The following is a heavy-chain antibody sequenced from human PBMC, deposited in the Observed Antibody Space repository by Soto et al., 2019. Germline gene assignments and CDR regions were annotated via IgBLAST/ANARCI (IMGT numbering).Heavy chain of an antibody. D-gene: IGHD2-2*01. CDR2: ISYDGDKK. CDR3: AKEDYANCFSTSGRFDD. V-gene: IGHV3-30*18. J-gene: IGHJ4*02. CDR1: GFRFDNYG. Sequence: QVQVVESGGGVVQPGRSLRLSCAASGFRFDNYGMHWVRQAPGKGLEWVAVISYDGDKKYYADSVKGRFTVSRDNSKNTLYLQMNSLRPEDTAVYYCAKEDYANCFSTSGRFDDWGQGTLVTVSS.